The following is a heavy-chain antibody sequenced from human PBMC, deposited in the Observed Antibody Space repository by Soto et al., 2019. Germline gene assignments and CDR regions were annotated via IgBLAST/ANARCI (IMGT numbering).Heavy chain of an antibody. J-gene: IGHJ6*02. V-gene: IGHV4-30-2*01. CDR2: SFHSGST. CDR3: ATGDAGYYGMAV. CDR1: GGSISSGGYF. Sequence: SETLSLTCAVSGGSISSGGYFWSWIRQPPGKGLEWIGYSFHSGSTSYNPPLKSRVIISVDRSKNQFSLELSSVTTADTAVYYCATGDAGYYGMAVWGQGTTVTVSS.